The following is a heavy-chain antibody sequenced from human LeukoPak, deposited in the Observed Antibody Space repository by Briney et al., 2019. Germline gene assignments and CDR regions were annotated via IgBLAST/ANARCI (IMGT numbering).Heavy chain of an antibody. D-gene: IGHD6-6*01. CDR3: SPDLSIILTRIMIDY. V-gene: IGHV3-15*06. CDR2: IRSEGDGGTA. J-gene: IGHJ4*02. Sequence: PGGSLRLSCAASGFSFSTAWMNWFRQAPGKGLEWVGRIRSEGDGGTATYAAPVRDRFTISRDDSKNTLYLQMNGLKTEDTAVYYCSPDLSIILTRIMIDYWGQGTLVTVSS. CDR1: GFSFSTAW.